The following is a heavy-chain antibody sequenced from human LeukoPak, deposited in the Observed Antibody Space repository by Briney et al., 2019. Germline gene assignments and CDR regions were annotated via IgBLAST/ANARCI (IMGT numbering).Heavy chain of an antibody. CDR2: SYCSGST. Sequence: SETLSLTCTVPVGSISSSSYYWGWIRQPPGKGLEWIGSSYCSGSTYYNPSLKTRVPISVDTSKNDFSLKLRSVTAADTAVYYCARDKLAGIAVAGTGFDYWGQGTLVTVSS. CDR1: VGSISSSSYY. V-gene: IGHV4-39*07. J-gene: IGHJ4*02. D-gene: IGHD6-19*01. CDR3: ARDKLAGIAVAGTGFDY.